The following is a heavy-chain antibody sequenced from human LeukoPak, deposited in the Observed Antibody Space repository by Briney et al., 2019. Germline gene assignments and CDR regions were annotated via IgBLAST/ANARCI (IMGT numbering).Heavy chain of an antibody. J-gene: IGHJ4*02. CDR1: VYIFTIYG. D-gene: IGHD2-15*01. CDR2: ISAYNGNT. Sequence: ASVKVSCKSSVYIFTIYGLSWVRQPPGQGLVWVGWISAYNGNTNYAQKLQGRGTMTTDTSTSTAYMELRSLRSDDTAVYYCARDIVVVVAATAPFDYWGQGTLVTVSS. CDR3: ARDIVVVVAATAPFDY. V-gene: IGHV1-18*01.